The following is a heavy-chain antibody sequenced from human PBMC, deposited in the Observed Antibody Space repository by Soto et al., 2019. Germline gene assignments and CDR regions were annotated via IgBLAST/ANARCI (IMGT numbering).Heavy chain of an antibody. J-gene: IGHJ6*02. Sequence: SETLSLTCTVSGGSIRSSSYYWGWIRPPPGNGLDWIGSIYYSGSTYYNPSLKSRVTISLDTSMNQFSLKLSSVTAADTAVYYCACIFSGGYGYGFYYYGMDVWGQGTTVT. CDR3: ACIFSGGYGYGFYYYGMDV. V-gene: IGHV4-39*01. CDR1: GGSIRSSSYY. D-gene: IGHD5-18*01. CDR2: IYYSGST.